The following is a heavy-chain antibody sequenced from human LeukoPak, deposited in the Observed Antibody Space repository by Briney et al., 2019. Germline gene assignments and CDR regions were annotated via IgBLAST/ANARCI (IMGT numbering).Heavy chain of an antibody. D-gene: IGHD3-10*01. CDR3: AKGRGAFDI. CDR1: GFTFSSYS. J-gene: IGHJ3*02. Sequence: QPGGSLRLSCVASGFTFSSYSMHWVRQAPGKGLEWVAVISNDGSNKYYADSVKGRFTISRDNSKNTLYLQMNSLRAEDTAVYYCAKGRGAFDIWGQGTMVTVSS. V-gene: IGHV3-30*18. CDR2: ISNDGSNK.